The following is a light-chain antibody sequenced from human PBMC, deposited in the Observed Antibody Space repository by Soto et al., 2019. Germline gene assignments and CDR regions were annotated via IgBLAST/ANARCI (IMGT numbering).Light chain of an antibody. CDR2: GAS. V-gene: IGKV3-15*01. Sequence: EVVMTQSRATLSVSPGERATLSCWSSESFSSNLAWYQQRPGQAPRLVIYGASTRATGIPARFSGGGSGTEFTLTISSLQSEDFAVYYCQQYNSWPPITFGQGTRLEI. J-gene: IGKJ5*01. CDR1: ESFSSN. CDR3: QQYNSWPPIT.